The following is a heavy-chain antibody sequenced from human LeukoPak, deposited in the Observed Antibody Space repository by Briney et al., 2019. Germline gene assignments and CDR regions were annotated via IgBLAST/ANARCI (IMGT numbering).Heavy chain of an antibody. D-gene: IGHD6-13*01. CDR3: AKAAGRRRGDAFDI. V-gene: IGHV3-53*05. Sequence: GGSLRLSCTASGFTVTRNYMSWVRQAPGKGLEWVSAIYSGETTEYADSVKGRFTISRDNSKNTLYLQMNSLRAEDTAVYYCAKAAGRRRGDAFDIWGQGTMVTVSS. CDR2: IYSGETT. CDR1: GFTVTRNY. J-gene: IGHJ3*02.